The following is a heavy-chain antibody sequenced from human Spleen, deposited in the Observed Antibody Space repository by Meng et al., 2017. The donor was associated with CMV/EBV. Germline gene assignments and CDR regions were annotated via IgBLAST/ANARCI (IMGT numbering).Heavy chain of an antibody. CDR2: INPNSGGT. D-gene: IGHD1-26*01. CDR3: ARVDSGYDYYGMDV. CDR1: GYTFTGYY. J-gene: IGHJ6*02. Sequence: ASVKVSCKASGYTFTGYYMHWVRQAPGQGLEWMGWINPNSGGTNYAQKFQGRVTMTRDTSNSTAYMELSRLRSDDTAVYYCARVDSGYDYYGMDVWGQGTTVTVSS. V-gene: IGHV1-2*02.